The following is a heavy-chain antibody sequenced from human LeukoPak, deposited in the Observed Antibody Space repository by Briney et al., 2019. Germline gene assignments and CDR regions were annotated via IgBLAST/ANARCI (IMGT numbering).Heavy chain of an antibody. D-gene: IGHD3-22*01. V-gene: IGHV4-39*01. CDR3: ARGIDSSGYYREDY. CDR2: IYYSGNS. J-gene: IGHJ4*02. Sequence: SETLSLTCTVSGGSISSGSHYWGWIRQPPGKELEWIGNIYYSGNSYYNPSLKSRVTISVDASKNQFSLKLSSVTAADTAVYYCARGIDSSGYYREDYWGQGTLVTVSS. CDR1: GGSISSGSHY.